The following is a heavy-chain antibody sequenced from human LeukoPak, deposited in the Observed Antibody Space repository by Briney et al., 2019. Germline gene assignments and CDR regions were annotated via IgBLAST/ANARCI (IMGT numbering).Heavy chain of an antibody. D-gene: IGHD3-10*01. V-gene: IGHV1-69*04. CDR1: GGTFSSNA. Sequence: GSSVKVSCKASGGTFSSNAISWVRQAPGQGLEWMGRIIPIFGIANYAQKFQGRVTITADKSTSTAYMELSSLRSEDTAVYYCARDVLPRGFDPWGQGTLVTVSS. CDR3: ARDVLPRGFDP. CDR2: IIPIFGIA. J-gene: IGHJ5*02.